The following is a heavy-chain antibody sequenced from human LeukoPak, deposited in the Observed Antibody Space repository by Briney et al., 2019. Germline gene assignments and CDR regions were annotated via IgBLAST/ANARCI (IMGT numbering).Heavy chain of an antibody. Sequence: GASVKVSCKASGYTFTTYGISWVRQAPGQGLEWMGWISTYNGDTDYAQKLQDRVTMTADTSTSTTYMELRSLRSDDTAVYYCALIPYCTTATCYFFDFWGQGTLVTVSS. J-gene: IGHJ4*02. D-gene: IGHD2-2*01. CDR1: GYTFTTYG. V-gene: IGHV1-18*01. CDR2: ISTYNGDT. CDR3: ALIPYCTTATCYFFDF.